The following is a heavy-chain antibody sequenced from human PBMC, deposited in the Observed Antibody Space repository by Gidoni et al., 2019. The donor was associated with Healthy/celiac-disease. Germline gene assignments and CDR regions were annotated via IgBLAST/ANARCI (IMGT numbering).Heavy chain of an antibody. V-gene: IGHV3-23*01. CDR2: ISGSGGST. Sequence: EVQLLESGGGLVQPGGSLRLSCAASGFTFSSYAMSWVRQAPGKGLEWVSAISGSGGSTYDADSVKGRFTISRDNSKNTLYLQMNSLRAEDTAVYYCAKFPSSAMAYDYWGQGTLVTVSS. CDR3: AKFPSSAMAYDY. J-gene: IGHJ4*02. CDR1: GFTFSSYA. D-gene: IGHD5-18*01.